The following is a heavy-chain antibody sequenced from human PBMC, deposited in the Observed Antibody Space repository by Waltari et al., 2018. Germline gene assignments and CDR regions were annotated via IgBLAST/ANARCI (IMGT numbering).Heavy chain of an antibody. D-gene: IGHD3-3*01. CDR1: GYSISSGYY. J-gene: IGHJ2*01. CDR3: ARLLRDFWSGYHMGPWYFDL. Sequence: QVQLQESGPGLVKPSETLSLTCAVSGYSISSGYYWGWIRQPTGKGLEWIGSIYHSGSTYYTPARMSRVTISVDTSKNQFSLKLSSVTAADTAVYYCARLLRDFWSGYHMGPWYFDLWGRGTLVTVSS. CDR2: IYHSGST. V-gene: IGHV4-38-2*01.